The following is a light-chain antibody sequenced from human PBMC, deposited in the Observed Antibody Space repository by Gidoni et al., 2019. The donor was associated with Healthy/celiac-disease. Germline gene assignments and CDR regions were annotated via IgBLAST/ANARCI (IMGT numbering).Light chain of an antibody. J-gene: IGKJ2*01. V-gene: IGKV1-39*01. CDR3: QQSYSTPPYT. CDR2: AAS. Sequence: GDRVTITCRASQSISSYLNWYQQKPGKAPKLLIYAASSLQSGVPSRFSGSGSGTDFTLTISSLQPEDSATYYCQQSYSTPPYTFGQGTKLEIK. CDR1: QSISSY.